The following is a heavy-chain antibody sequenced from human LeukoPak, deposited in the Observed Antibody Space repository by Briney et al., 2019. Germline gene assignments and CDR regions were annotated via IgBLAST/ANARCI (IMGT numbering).Heavy chain of an antibody. CDR1: GDSISSGDYY. CDR2: IYYSRST. D-gene: IGHD3-22*01. CDR3: AREGYYYDSSGYDY. Sequence: SETLSLTCTVSGDSISSGDYYWSWIRQPPGKGLEWIGYIYYSRSTYYNPSLKSRVTISVDTSKNQFSLKLSSVTAADTAVYYCAREGYYYDSSGYDYWGQGTLVTVSS. V-gene: IGHV4-30-4*08. J-gene: IGHJ4*02.